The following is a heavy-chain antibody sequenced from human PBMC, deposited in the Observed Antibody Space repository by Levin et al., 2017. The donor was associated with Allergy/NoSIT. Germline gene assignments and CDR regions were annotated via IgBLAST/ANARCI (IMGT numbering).Heavy chain of an antibody. CDR1: GGSISSSNW. V-gene: IGHV4-4*02. CDR2: IYHSGST. Sequence: PSETLSLTCAVSGGSISSSNWWSWVRQPPGKGLEWIGEIYHSGSTNYNPSLKSRVTISVDKSKNQFSLKLSSVTAADTAVYYCARDRREQWLVLFDYWGQGTLVTVSS. D-gene: IGHD6-19*01. J-gene: IGHJ4*02. CDR3: ARDRREQWLVLFDY.